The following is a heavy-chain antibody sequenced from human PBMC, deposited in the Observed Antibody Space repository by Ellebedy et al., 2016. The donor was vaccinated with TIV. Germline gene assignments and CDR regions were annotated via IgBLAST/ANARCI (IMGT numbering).Heavy chain of an antibody. CDR1: GYTFTSYG. J-gene: IGHJ4*02. Sequence: AASVKVSCKASGYTFTSYGISWVRQAPGQGLEWMGWISAYNGNTNYAQQLQGRVTMTTDTSTSTAYMELRSLRSDDTAVYYCAREAGLAAAGTFDYWGQGTLVTVSS. D-gene: IGHD6-13*01. CDR3: AREAGLAAAGTFDY. CDR2: ISAYNGNT. V-gene: IGHV1-18*04.